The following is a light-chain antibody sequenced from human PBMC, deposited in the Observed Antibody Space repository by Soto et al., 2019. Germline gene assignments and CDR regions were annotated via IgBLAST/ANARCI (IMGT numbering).Light chain of an antibody. CDR1: RSDVGGYSY. CDR2: DVT. J-gene: IGLJ3*02. CDR3: SSYRSGDTLV. Sequence: QSALTQPASVSGSPGTSLAISCTGTRSDVGGYSYVSWYQQHPGKAPKLVIYDVTSRPSGVSDRFSGSKSGNTASLTISGLQAEDEADYYCSSYRSGDTLVFGGGTKLTVL. V-gene: IGLV2-14*03.